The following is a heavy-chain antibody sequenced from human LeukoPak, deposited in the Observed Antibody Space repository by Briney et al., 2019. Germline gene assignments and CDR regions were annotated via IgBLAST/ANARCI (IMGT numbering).Heavy chain of an antibody. J-gene: IGHJ4*02. CDR2: VSGSGSTV. CDR3: VRQFAS. Sequence: GGSLGLSCAASGFTFGDHIMNWVRQLPGKRLEWVAYVSGSGSTVYYADSVKGRFTVSRDNGKSSLYLQMDSLRVEDTALYYCVRQFASWGQGTLVTVSS. CDR1: GFTFGDHI. V-gene: IGHV3-48*01.